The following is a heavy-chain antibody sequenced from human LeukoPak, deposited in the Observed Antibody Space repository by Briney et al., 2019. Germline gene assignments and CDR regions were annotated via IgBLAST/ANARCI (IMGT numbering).Heavy chain of an antibody. J-gene: IGHJ4*02. CDR3: VQFELDY. CDR2: INPNTGGT. CDR1: GYTFTSYY. V-gene: IGHV1-2*02. Sequence: GASVKVSCKASGYTFTSYYMHWARQAPGQGLEWMGWINPNTGGTNYAQKFQGRVTMTRDTSISTAYMDLSRLRSDDTAVYYCVQFELDYWGQGTLVTVSS. D-gene: IGHD1-7*01.